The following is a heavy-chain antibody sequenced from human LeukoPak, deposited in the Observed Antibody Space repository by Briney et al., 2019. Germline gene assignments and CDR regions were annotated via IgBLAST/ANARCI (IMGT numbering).Heavy chain of an antibody. Sequence: GGSLRLSCAASGFTVSSNYMSWVRQAPGKGLEWVSVIYSGGSTYYADSVKGRFTISRDNSKNTLYLQMNSLRPEDTAMYHCARDRLPSDQDDFDYWGQGILVTVSS. V-gene: IGHV3-66*02. D-gene: IGHD3-3*01. CDR2: IYSGGST. CDR1: GFTVSSNY. CDR3: ARDRLPSDQDDFDY. J-gene: IGHJ4*02.